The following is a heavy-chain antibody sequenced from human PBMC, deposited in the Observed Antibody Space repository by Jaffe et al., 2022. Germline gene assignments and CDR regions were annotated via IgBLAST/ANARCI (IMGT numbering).Heavy chain of an antibody. CDR1: GFTFSSYG. J-gene: IGHJ4*02. CDR3: AKDHSVAGTVLYYFDY. CDR2: ISYDGSNK. V-gene: IGHV3-30*18. Sequence: QVQLVESGGGVVQPGRSLRLSCAASGFTFSSYGMHWVRQAPGKGLEWVAVISYDGSNKYYADSVKGRFTISRDNSKNTLYLQMNSLRAEDTAVYYCAKDHSVAGTVLYYFDYWGQGTLVTVSS. D-gene: IGHD6-19*01.